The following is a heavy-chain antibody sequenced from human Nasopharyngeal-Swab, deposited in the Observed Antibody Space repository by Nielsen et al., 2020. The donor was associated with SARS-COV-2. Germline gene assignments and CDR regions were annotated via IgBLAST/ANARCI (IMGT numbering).Heavy chain of an antibody. J-gene: IGHJ3*02. V-gene: IGHV3-66*03. Sequence: GGSLRLSCAASGFTVSSNYMNWVRQAPGKGLEWVSVIYRCGSTYYPDSVRGRFTISRDNSKNTLCLQMNSLRAEDTAVCYCARDGGEQWLVGDAFDIWGQGTMVTVSS. CDR3: ARDGGEQWLVGDAFDI. CDR1: GFTVSSNY. D-gene: IGHD6-19*01. CDR2: IYRCGST.